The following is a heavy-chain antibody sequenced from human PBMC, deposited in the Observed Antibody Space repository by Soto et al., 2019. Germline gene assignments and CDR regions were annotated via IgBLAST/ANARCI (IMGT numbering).Heavy chain of an antibody. CDR3: ARTSSGWYIDGMDV. V-gene: IGHV3-30-3*01. Sequence: QVQLVESGGGVVQPGRSLRLSCAASGFTFSSYAMHWVRQAPGKGLEWVAVISYDGSNKYYADSVKGRFTISRDNSKNTLYLQMNSLRAEDTAVYYCARTSSGWYIDGMDVWGQGTTVTVSS. CDR2: ISYDGSNK. J-gene: IGHJ6*02. D-gene: IGHD6-19*01. CDR1: GFTFSSYA.